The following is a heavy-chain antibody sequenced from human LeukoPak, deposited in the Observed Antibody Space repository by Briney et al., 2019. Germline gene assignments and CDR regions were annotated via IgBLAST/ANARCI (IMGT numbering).Heavy chain of an antibody. CDR2: INPNSGGT. CDR3: AREPRGYSHGYVDY. V-gene: IGHV1-2*02. J-gene: IGHJ4*02. D-gene: IGHD5-18*01. Sequence: ASVKVSCKASGYTFTGYYMHWVRQAPGQGLEWMGWINPNSGGTNYAQKFQGRVAMTRDTSISTAYMELSRLRSDDTAVYYCAREPRGYSHGYVDYWGQGTLVTVSS. CDR1: GYTFTGYY.